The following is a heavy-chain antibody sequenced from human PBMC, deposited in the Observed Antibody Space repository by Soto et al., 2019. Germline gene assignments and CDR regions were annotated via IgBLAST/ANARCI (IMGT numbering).Heavy chain of an antibody. CDR2: TKYRSKWYT. CDR3: AREGSGTWTYYFDF. Sequence: SQTLSLTCAISGDSVSSNIAAWNWVRQSPSRGLEWLGRTKYRSKWYTDYATSVKSRISINPDTSKNQVSLQLNSVTPEDTAVYCCAREGSGTWTYYFDFWGQGILVTVSS. V-gene: IGHV6-1*01. J-gene: IGHJ4*02. CDR1: GDSVSSNIAA. D-gene: IGHD2-15*01.